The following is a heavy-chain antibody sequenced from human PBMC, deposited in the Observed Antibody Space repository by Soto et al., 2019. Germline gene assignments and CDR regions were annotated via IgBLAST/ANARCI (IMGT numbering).Heavy chain of an antibody. CDR3: ATQAVTGSVDPFDI. CDR2: IDPSDSYT. CDR1: GYRFTGFW. J-gene: IGHJ3*02. D-gene: IGHD2-8*02. Sequence: PGEALKISRKGSGYRFTGFWISWVREMPGKGLEWMARIDPSDSYTNYSPSFQGHVTISADKSISTACLQWSSLKASDTAMYYCATQAVTGSVDPFDIWGQGTMVTVS. V-gene: IGHV5-10-1*01.